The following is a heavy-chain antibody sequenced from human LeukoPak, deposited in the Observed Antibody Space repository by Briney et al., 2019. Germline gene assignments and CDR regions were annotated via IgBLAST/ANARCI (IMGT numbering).Heavy chain of an antibody. CDR1: GCTFSSYA. D-gene: IGHD3-9*01. V-gene: IGHV3-23*01. CDR3: AKDRRYFDWLFPGGFDY. CDR2: SSGSGGST. J-gene: IGHJ4*02. Sequence: GGSLRLTCAGSGCTFSSYAMSWVRQAPGKGLQLVSASSGSGGSTYYADSVKGRFTISRDNSKNTLYLQMNSLRAEDTAVYYCAKDRRYFDWLFPGGFDYWGQGTLVTVSS.